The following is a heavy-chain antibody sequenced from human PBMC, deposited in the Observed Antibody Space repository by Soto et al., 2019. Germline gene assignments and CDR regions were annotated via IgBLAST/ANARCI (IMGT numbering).Heavy chain of an antibody. D-gene: IGHD2-15*01. Sequence: VQLVQSGAEVKKPGSSVKVSCKASGGTFSSYAISWVRQAPGQGLEWMGGIIPMFATGHYAQKFQGRATIPGDQSTSPAYMELSSLRSEATAVNYWARVLKAAPFPRWFDPWCQGNLVTVSS. CDR3: ARVLKAAPFPRWFDP. CDR2: IIPMFATG. CDR1: GGTFSSYA. V-gene: IGHV1-69*01. J-gene: IGHJ5*02.